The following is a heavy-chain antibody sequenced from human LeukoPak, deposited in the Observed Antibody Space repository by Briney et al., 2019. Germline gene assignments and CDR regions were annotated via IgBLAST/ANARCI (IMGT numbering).Heavy chain of an antibody. CDR1: GFTFSIYA. CDR3: AKPPTGTLGY. CDR2: ISGSGGST. Sequence: GGSLRLSCAASGFTFSIYAMSWVRQAPGKGLEWVSAISGSGGSTYYTDSVKGRFTISRDNSKNTLYLQMNSLRAEDTAVYYCAKPPTGTLGYWGQGTLVTVSS. D-gene: IGHD1-1*01. V-gene: IGHV3-23*01. J-gene: IGHJ4*02.